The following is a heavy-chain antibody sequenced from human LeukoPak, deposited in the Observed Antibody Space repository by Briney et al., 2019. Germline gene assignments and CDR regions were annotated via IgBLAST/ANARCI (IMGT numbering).Heavy chain of an antibody. J-gene: IGHJ4*02. CDR3: TRLDNSGYCFHDY. D-gene: IGHD3-22*01. Sequence: SETLSLTCTVSGGSISTYYWSWIRQPPGKGLEWIGYIHYSGSTNYNPSLRSRVTISLDTSKKQISLGLRSVTAADTAVYYCTRLDNSGYCFHDYWGQGTLVTVSS. CDR1: GGSISTYY. V-gene: IGHV4-59*08. CDR2: IHYSGST.